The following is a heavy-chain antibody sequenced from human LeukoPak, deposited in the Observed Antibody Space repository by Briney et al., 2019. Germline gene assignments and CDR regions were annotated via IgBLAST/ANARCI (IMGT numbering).Heavy chain of an antibody. CDR1: GYSFTSYW. CDR2: IYPGDSDT. V-gene: IGHV5-51*01. J-gene: IGHJ4*02. Sequence: GESLMISCKGSGYSFTSYWIGWVRQMPGKGVEWMGIIYPGDSDTRYSPSFQGQVTISADESISTAYLQWSSLKASDTAMYYCARLQRYCSSTSCYNVGPFDYWGQGTLVTVSS. D-gene: IGHD2-2*02. CDR3: ARLQRYCSSTSCYNVGPFDY.